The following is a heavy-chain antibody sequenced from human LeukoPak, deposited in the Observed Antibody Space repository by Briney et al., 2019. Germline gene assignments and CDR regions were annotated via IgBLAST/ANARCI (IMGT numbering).Heavy chain of an antibody. CDR2: ISSSGSTI. D-gene: IGHD3-10*01. V-gene: IGHV3-48*03. J-gene: IGHJ4*02. CDR1: GFTFSSYE. Sequence: PGGSLRLSCAASGFTFSSYEMNWVRQAPGKGLEWVSYISSSGSTIYYADSVKGRFTISRDNAKNSLYLQMNSLRAKDTAVYYCARGGSLSWEKAFDYWGREPWSPSPQ. CDR3: ARGGSLSWEKAFDY.